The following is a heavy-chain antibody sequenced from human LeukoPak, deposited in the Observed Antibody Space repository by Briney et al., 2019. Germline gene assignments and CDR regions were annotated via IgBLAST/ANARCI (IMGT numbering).Heavy chain of an antibody. J-gene: IGHJ3*02. CDR1: GYTFTGYY. V-gene: IGHV1-18*04. CDR3: ARDRDLIVLMVYATGAFDI. D-gene: IGHD2-8*01. CDR2: ISAYNGNT. Sequence: GASVKVSCKASGYTFTGYYMHWVRQAPGQGLEWMGWISAYNGNTNYAQKLQGRVTMTTDTSTSTAYMELSRLRSDDTAVYYCARDRDLIVLMVYATGAFDIWGQGTMVTVSS.